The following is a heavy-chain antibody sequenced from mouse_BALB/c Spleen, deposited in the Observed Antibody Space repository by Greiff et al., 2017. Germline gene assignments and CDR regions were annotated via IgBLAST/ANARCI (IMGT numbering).Heavy chain of an antibody. D-gene: IGHD2-1*01. V-gene: IGHV5-17*02. J-gene: IGHJ4*01. Sequence: EVHLVESGGGLVQPGGSRKLSCAASGFSFSSFGMHWVRQAPEKGLELVAYLSSGSSTIYYADTVKGRFTISRDNPKNTLFLQMTSLRSEDTAMYYCARSNGNYLLDYAIDYWGQGTSVTVSS. CDR1: GFSFSSFG. CDR3: ARSNGNYLLDYAIDY. CDR2: LSSGSSTI.